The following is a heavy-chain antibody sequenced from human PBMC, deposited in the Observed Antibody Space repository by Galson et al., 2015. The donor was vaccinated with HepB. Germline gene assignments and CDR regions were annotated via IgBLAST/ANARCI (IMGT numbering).Heavy chain of an antibody. CDR3: ARTGYCSSTSCYTDAFDI. V-gene: IGHV3-30-3*01. CDR1: GFTFSSYA. Sequence: SLRLSCAASGFTFSSYAMHWVRQAPGKGLEWVAVISYDGSNKYYADSVKGRFTISRDNSKNTLYLQMNSLRAEDTAVYYCARTGYCSSTSCYTDAFDIWGQGTMVTVSS. CDR2: ISYDGSNK. J-gene: IGHJ3*02. D-gene: IGHD2-2*02.